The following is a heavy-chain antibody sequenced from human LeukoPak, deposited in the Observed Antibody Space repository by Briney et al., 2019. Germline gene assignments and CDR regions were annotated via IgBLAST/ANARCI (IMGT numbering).Heavy chain of an antibody. D-gene: IGHD3-9*01. CDR3: ARGRIYDILTGYHPTERDYYYTDV. V-gene: IGHV4-34*01. CDR2: RNHSGST. CDR1: GGSFSGYY. Sequence: SETLSLTCAVYGGSFSGYYWSWIRQPPGKGLEWIGERNHSGSTNYNPSLKSRVTISVDTAKNQFSLTLSSVTAADTALYYCARGRIYDILTGYHPTERDYYYTDVWGKGTTVTISS. J-gene: IGHJ6*03.